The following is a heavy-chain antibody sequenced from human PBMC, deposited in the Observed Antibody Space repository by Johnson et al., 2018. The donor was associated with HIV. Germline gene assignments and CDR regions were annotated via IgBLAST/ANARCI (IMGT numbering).Heavy chain of an antibody. CDR3: TTPYSGTRPDLDAFDI. V-gene: IGHV3-30*03. Sequence: VQLVESGGGVVQPGRSLRLSCAASGFTFSNYAMSWVRQAPGKGLEWMAFIQYDGSNNYYADSVKGRFTISRDDSKNTLYLQMNSLKTEDTAVYYCTTPYSGTRPDLDAFDIWGQGTMVTVSS. D-gene: IGHD1-26*01. CDR1: GFTFSNYA. CDR2: IQYDGSNN. J-gene: IGHJ3*02.